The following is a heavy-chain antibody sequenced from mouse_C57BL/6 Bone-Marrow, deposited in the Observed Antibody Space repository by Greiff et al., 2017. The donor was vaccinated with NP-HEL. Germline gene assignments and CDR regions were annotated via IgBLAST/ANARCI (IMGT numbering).Heavy chain of an antibody. CDR2: ISYDGSN. V-gene: IGHV3-6*01. CDR1: GYSITSGYY. J-gene: IGHJ1*03. Sequence: VQLKQSGPGLVKPSQSLSLTCSVTGYSITSGYYWNWIRQFPGNKLEWMGYISYDGSNNYNPSLKNRISITRDTSKNQFFLKLNSVTTEDTATYYCARVPVPYDYDVNWYFDVWGTGTTVTVSS. D-gene: IGHD2-4*01. CDR3: ARVPVPYDYDVNWYFDV.